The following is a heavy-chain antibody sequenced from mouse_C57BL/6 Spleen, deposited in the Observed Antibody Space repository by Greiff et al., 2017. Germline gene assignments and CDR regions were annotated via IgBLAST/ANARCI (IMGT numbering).Heavy chain of an antibody. CDR1: GYTFTSYW. Sequence: QVQLQQPGAELVKPGASVKLSCKASGYTFTSYWMHWVKQRPGQGLEWIGMIHPNSGSTNYNEKFKSKATLTVDKSSSTAYMQLSSLTSEDSAVYYCARSADYAWFAYWGQGTLVTVSA. J-gene: IGHJ3*01. D-gene: IGHD2-4*01. CDR3: ARSADYAWFAY. CDR2: IHPNSGST. V-gene: IGHV1-64*01.